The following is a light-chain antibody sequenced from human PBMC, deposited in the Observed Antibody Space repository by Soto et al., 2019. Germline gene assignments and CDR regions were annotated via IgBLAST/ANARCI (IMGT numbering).Light chain of an antibody. Sequence: QSALTQPASVSGSPGQSITISCTGTSSDVGGYNYVSWYQQHQGKAPKLMIYEVSNRPSGVSNRFSDSKSGNTASLTISGLQAEDEADYYCSSYTSSSIDYVFGTGTKVTVL. CDR1: SSDVGGYNY. J-gene: IGLJ1*01. CDR2: EVS. V-gene: IGLV2-14*01. CDR3: SSYTSSSIDYV.